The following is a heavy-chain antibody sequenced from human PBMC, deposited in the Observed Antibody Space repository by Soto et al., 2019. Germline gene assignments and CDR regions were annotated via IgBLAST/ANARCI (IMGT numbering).Heavy chain of an antibody. CDR2: IIPIFGTA. J-gene: IGHJ4*02. D-gene: IGHD1-26*01. V-gene: IGHV1-69*13. CDR3: ARGPYSGSFNY. Sequence: SVKVSCKASGGTFSSYAISWVRQAPGQGLEWMGGIIPIFGTANYAQKFQGRVTITADESTSTAYMELSSLRSEDTAMYFCARGPYSGSFNYWGQGTLVTVSS. CDR1: GGTFSSYA.